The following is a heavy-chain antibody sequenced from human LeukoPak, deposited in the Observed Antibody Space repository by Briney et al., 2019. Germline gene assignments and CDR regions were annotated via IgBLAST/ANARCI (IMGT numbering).Heavy chain of an antibody. D-gene: IGHD3-3*01. J-gene: IGHJ3*02. Sequence: SETLSLTCTVSGGSISSYYWSWIRQPPGKGLEWIGYIYTSGSTNYNPSLKSRVTISVDTSENQFSLKLSSVTAADTAVYYCARHSYDFWSGPPRGGAFDIWGQGTMVTVSS. CDR3: ARHSYDFWSGPPRGGAFDI. CDR1: GGSISSYY. V-gene: IGHV4-4*09. CDR2: IYTSGST.